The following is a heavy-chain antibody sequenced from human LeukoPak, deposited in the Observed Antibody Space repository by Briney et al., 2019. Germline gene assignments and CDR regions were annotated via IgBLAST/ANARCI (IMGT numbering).Heavy chain of an antibody. Sequence: PGGSLRLSCAASGFTFSDYYISWIRQAPGKGLEWVSYISSSGSTIYYADSVKGRFTISRDNAKNSLYLQMNSLRAEDTAVYYCAKAPIRIAAAGNWFDPWGQGTLVTVSS. J-gene: IGHJ5*02. CDR3: AKAPIRIAAAGNWFDP. CDR1: GFTFSDYY. D-gene: IGHD6-13*01. V-gene: IGHV3-11*01. CDR2: ISSSGSTI.